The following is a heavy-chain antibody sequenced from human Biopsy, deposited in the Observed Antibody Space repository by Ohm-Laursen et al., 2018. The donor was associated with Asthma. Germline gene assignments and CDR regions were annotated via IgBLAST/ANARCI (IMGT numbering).Heavy chain of an antibody. V-gene: IGHV1-3*04. J-gene: IGHJ3*01. CDR3: ARTYYDFLTGQVKDVFGV. D-gene: IGHD3-9*01. CDR2: FNTGNGDT. Sequence: ASVKVSCKASGYSFATNAMHWVRQAPGQRPEWMGWFNTGNGDTKYSQKFQGRVTITRDTSASTAYMELRSLRSEDTATYYCARTYYDFLTGQVKDVFGVWGQGTMVTVSS. CDR1: GYSFATNA.